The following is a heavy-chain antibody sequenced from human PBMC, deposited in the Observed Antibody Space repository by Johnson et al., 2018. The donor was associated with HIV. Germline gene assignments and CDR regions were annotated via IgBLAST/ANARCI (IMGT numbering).Heavy chain of an antibody. Sequence: DSVRGRFTISRDNAKNSLYLQMNSLRAEDTAVYYCARGHNSAFDLWGQGTMVTVSS. V-gene: IGHV3-7*04. J-gene: IGHJ3*01. D-gene: IGHD5-24*01. CDR3: ARGHNSAFDL.